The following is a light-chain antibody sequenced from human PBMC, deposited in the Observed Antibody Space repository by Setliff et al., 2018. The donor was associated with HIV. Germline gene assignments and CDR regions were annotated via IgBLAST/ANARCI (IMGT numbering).Light chain of an antibody. J-gene: IGLJ1*01. CDR2: AVS. CDR1: SSDVGGYNY. V-gene: IGLV2-14*03. Sequence: QSVLTQPASVSGSPGQSITISCTATSSDVGGYNYVSWYQQHPGKAPKLMISAVSNRPSGVSNRFSGSKSGNTASLTISRLQAEDEADYYCSSYASRTPLYVFGTGTKVTVL. CDR3: SSYASRTPLYV.